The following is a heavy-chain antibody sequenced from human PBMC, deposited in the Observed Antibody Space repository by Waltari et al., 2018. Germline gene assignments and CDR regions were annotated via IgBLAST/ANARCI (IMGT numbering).Heavy chain of an antibody. CDR3: VKELAVGTGAFDF. V-gene: IGHV3-30-3*01. CDR2: ISNDVNIK. D-gene: IGHD3-9*01. J-gene: IGHJ3*01. CDR1: GFTFRSYP. Sequence: QVQLVESGGAVVQPGRSLRLSCAASGFTFRSYPMHWVRQAPGEGLEWVAVISNDVNIKFYADSVKGRFTISRDNSKNTLYLQMSSLRPEDTAVYYCVKELAVGTGAFDFWGQGTLVTVS.